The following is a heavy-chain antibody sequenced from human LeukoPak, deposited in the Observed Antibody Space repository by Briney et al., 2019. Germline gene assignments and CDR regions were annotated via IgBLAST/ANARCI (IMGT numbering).Heavy chain of an antibody. V-gene: IGHV3-23*01. Sequence: GRSLRLSCTASGFTFGDYAMSWVRQAPGKGLEWVSAISGSGAGTYYADSVKGRFSISRDNSENTLYLQMNRLRAEDSAVYYCTKDKVSRGYFDFWGQGTLVTVSS. CDR2: ISGSGAGT. CDR3: TKDKVSRGYFDF. J-gene: IGHJ4*02. CDR1: GFTFGDYA. D-gene: IGHD1-26*01.